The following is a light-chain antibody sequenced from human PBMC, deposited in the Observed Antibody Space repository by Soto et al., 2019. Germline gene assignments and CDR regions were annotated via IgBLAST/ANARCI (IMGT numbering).Light chain of an antibody. J-gene: IGKJ1*01. CDR1: QTVNRNY. Sequence: EIVLTQSPGTLALSLGDGATLSCRASQTVNRNYLAWYHQKPGQPPRLLIYGVSNRATGVPDRFSGGGSGTEFTLTIVRLEPDDFGTYHCQQYIDSPRTFGQGTRVEVK. V-gene: IGKV3-20*01. CDR2: GVS. CDR3: QQYIDSPRT.